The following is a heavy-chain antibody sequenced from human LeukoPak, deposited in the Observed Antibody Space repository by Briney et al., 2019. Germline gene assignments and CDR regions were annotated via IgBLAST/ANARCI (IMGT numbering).Heavy chain of an antibody. V-gene: IGHV3-30*02. D-gene: IGHD1-1*01. CDR3: ARGITTYYYYYMDV. CDR2: IGYDGSNK. J-gene: IGHJ6*03. Sequence: PGGSLRLSCAASGFTFSTYGMHWVRQAPGKGLQWVAFIGYDGSNKYYVDSVKGRFTASRDNSKNTLYLQMNSLRAEDTAVYYCARGITTYYYYYMDVWGKGTTVTVSS. CDR1: GFTFSTYG.